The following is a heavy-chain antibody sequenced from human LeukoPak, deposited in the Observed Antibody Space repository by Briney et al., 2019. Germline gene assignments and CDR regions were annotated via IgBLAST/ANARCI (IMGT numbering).Heavy chain of an antibody. CDR2: ISWNSGSI. V-gene: IGHV3-9*01. CDR3: AKDRYSSGWYYFDY. J-gene: IGHJ4*02. Sequence: PGRSLRLSCAASGFTFDDYAMHWVRQAPGKGLEWVSGISWNSGSIGYADSVKGRFTISRDNAKNSLYLQMNSLRAEDTAVYYCAKDRYSSGWYYFDYWGQGTLVTVSS. CDR1: GFTFDDYA. D-gene: IGHD6-19*01.